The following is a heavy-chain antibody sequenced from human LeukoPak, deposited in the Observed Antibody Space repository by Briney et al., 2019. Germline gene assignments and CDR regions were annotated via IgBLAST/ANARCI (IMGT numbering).Heavy chain of an antibody. J-gene: IGHJ4*02. Sequence: GGSLRLSCVASGFTVSSNYMNWVRQAPGKGLEWVSVLYSGGSTYYADSVKGRFTISRDNSKNTLYLQMNSLRAEDTAVYYCARVLSGSYDNYFDYWGQGTLVTVSS. CDR2: LYSGGST. D-gene: IGHD1-26*01. CDR1: GFTVSSNY. CDR3: ARVLSGSYDNYFDY. V-gene: IGHV3-66*01.